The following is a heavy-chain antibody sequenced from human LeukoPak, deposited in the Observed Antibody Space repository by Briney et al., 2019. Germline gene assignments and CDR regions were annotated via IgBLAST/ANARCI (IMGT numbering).Heavy chain of an antibody. CDR2: IHYSGST. V-gene: IGHV4-59*01. J-gene: IGHJ6*03. Sequence: SETLSLTCTVSGGSITNYYWTWIRQPPGKGLEWIGYIHYSGSTNYNPSLKSRVTISVDTSKNQFSLKLSSVTAADTAVYYCARASVTYYYYYYMDVGGKGTTVTVSS. CDR3: ARASVTYYYYYYMDV. CDR1: GGSITNYY. D-gene: IGHD4-11*01.